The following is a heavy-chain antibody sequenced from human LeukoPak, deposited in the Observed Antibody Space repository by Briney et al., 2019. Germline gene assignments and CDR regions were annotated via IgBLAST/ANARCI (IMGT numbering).Heavy chain of an antibody. D-gene: IGHD1-26*01. CDR2: TNPNSGGT. CDR3: ARASGSRNYNPGPFDY. J-gene: IGHJ4*02. Sequence: ASVKLSCKASGHTFTCYYMHWVRQAPGLGLEWMGWTNPNSGGTNYAQKFQGRVTMTRDTSISTAYMELSRLRSDDTAVYYCARASGSRNYNPGPFDYWGQGTLVTVSS. CDR1: GHTFTCYY. V-gene: IGHV1-2*02.